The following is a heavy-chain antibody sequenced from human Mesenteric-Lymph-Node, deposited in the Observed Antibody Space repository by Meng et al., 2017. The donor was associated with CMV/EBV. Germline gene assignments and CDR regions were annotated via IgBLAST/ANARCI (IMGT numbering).Heavy chain of an antibody. V-gene: IGHV3-11*01. J-gene: IGHJ4*02. D-gene: IGHD3-10*01. Sequence: GGSLRLSCAASGFAFSDYYMSWIRQVPGKGLERLSYISSSGFILYYADSVKGRFTISRDNAKNSLYLQMNSLRAEDTAMYYCARDVLYSYFGAGTYHDFWGQGTLVTVSS. CDR1: GFAFSDYY. CDR3: ARDVLYSYFGAGTYHDF. CDR2: ISSSGFIL.